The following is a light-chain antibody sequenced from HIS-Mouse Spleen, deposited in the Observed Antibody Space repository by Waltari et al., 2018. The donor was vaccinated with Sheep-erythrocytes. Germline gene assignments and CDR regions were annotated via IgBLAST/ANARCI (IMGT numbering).Light chain of an antibody. V-gene: IGLV2-11*01. CDR1: SSDVGGYNY. Sequence: LTQPPSVSVSPGQTARITCSGTSSDVGGYNYVPWYQQHPGKAPKLMIYDVSKRPSGVPDRFSGSKSGNTASLTISGLQAEDEADYYCCSYAGSYNHVFATGTKVTVL. CDR2: DVS. J-gene: IGLJ1*01. CDR3: CSYAGSYNHV.